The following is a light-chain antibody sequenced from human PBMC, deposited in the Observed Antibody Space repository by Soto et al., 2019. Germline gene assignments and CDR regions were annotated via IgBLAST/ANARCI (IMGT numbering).Light chain of an antibody. CDR1: SSDVGSYYL. Sequence: QSVLTQPASVSGSPGQSITISCTGTSSDVGSYYLVSWYQQHPGKAPKLMIFEASKRPSGVSNRFSGSKSGNTASLTISGLQAEDEADYYCCSYAGSSTPLVFGGGTKLTVL. CDR3: CSYAGSSTPLV. J-gene: IGLJ3*02. V-gene: IGLV2-23*01. CDR2: EAS.